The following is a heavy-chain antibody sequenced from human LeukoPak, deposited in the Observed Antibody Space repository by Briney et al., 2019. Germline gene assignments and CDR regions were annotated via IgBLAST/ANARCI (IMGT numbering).Heavy chain of an antibody. Sequence: SETLSLTCTVSGAPISSYYWSWIRQPPGKGLEWIGYFYYTGSTNYNPSLKSRVSISVDTSKNQFSLKLSSVTAADTAVYYCARDGEYDFWSGYDYWGQGTLVTVSS. V-gene: IGHV4-59*01. CDR3: ARDGEYDFWSGYDY. CDR2: FYYTGST. CDR1: GAPISSYY. J-gene: IGHJ4*02. D-gene: IGHD3-3*01.